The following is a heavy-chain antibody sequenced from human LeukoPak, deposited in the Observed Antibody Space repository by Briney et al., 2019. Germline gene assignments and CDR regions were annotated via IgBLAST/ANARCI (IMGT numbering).Heavy chain of an antibody. Sequence: PGGSLRLSYAASGFTFISYAMSWVRQAPGKGLEWVSAISGSGGSTYYADSVKGRFTISRDNSKNTLYLQMNSLRAEDTAVYYCAKESDIVVRPAHVDYWGQGTLVTVSS. CDR1: GFTFISYA. J-gene: IGHJ4*02. V-gene: IGHV3-23*01. CDR3: AKESDIVVRPAHVDY. CDR2: ISGSGGST. D-gene: IGHD2-2*01.